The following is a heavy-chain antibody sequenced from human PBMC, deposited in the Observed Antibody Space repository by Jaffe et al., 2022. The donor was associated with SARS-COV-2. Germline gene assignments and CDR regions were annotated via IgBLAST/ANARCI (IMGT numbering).Heavy chain of an antibody. V-gene: IGHV3-23*04. CDR3: AKIPTY. CDR2: ISGGGSST. Sequence: EVQLVESGGGLVQPGGSLRLSCAASGFTFSDYAMTWVRQAPGKGLEWVAAISGGGSSTYYADSVKGRFTISRDNSKNTLYLQINSLRAEDTALYSCAKIPTYWGQGTLVSVSS. J-gene: IGHJ4*02. CDR1: GFTFSDYA.